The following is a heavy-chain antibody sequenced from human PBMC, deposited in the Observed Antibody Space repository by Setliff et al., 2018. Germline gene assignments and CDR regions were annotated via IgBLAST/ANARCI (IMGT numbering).Heavy chain of an antibody. Sequence: GGSLRLSCAASGFTFSSYAMHWVRQAPGKGLESVSTISSTGSNTYYAGSVKGRFTVSRDNAKNSLYLQMSSLRAEDTAVYYCARWTARAVDYWGQGTLVTVSS. CDR2: ISSTGSNT. CDR3: ARWTARAVDY. J-gene: IGHJ4*02. CDR1: GFTFSSYA. V-gene: IGHV3-64*02. D-gene: IGHD6-6*01.